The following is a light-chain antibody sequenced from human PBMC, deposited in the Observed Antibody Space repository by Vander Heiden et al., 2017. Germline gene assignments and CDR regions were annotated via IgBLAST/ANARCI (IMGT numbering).Light chain of an antibody. V-gene: IGKV3-20*01. CDR3: QQYGSSPPLT. CDR1: PSISSSY. Sequence: EIVLTQSPGTLSLSPGEKATLSCRASPSISSSYLAWYQQKPGQAPRLLIYGASSRATGIPDRFSGSGSRTDFTLTISRLEPEDFAVYYCQQYGSSPPLTFGGGTEVEIK. CDR2: GAS. J-gene: IGKJ4*01.